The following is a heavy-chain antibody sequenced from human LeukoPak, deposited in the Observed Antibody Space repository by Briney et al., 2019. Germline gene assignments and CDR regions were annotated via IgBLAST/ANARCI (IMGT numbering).Heavy chain of an antibody. Sequence: GGSLRLSCSAFGFTFSSYAMHWVRQAPGKGLEYVSAISSNGGSTYYADSVKGRFTISRDNSKNTLYLQMSSLRAEDTAVYYCVKGTNAVVVVAATLYWGQGTLVTVSS. CDR1: GFTFSSYA. J-gene: IGHJ4*02. CDR3: VKGTNAVVVVAATLY. V-gene: IGHV3-64D*06. CDR2: ISSNGGST. D-gene: IGHD2-15*01.